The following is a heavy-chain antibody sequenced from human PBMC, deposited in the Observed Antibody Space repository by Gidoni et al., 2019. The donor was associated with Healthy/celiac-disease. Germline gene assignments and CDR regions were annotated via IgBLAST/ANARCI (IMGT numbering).Heavy chain of an antibody. V-gene: IGHV1-69*01. D-gene: IGHD6-13*01. CDR2: IIPIFGTA. Sequence: QVQLVQSGAEVKKPGSSVKVSCQASGGTFSSYAISWVRQAPGQGLEWMGGIIPIFGTANYAQKFQGRVTITADESTSTAYMELSSLRSEDTAVYYCARGSIAAAGTYYYYGMDVWGQGTTVTVSS. CDR1: GGTFSSYA. J-gene: IGHJ6*02. CDR3: ARGSIAAAGTYYYYGMDV.